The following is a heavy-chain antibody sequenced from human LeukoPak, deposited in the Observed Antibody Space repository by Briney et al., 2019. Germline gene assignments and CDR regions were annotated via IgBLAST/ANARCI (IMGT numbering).Heavy chain of an antibody. CDR1: GGTFSSYA. Sequence: ASVKVSCKASGGTFSSYAISGVRQAPGQGLEWMGGIIPIFGTANYAQKFQGRVTITTDESTSTAYVELSSLRSEDTAVYYCARGGLELRVFDYWGQGTLVTVSS. J-gene: IGHJ4*02. CDR2: IIPIFGTA. D-gene: IGHD1-7*01. V-gene: IGHV1-69*05. CDR3: ARGGLELRVFDY.